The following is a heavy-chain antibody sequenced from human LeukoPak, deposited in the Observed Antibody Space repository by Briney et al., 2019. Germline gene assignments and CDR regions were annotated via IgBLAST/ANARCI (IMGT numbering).Heavy chain of an antibody. D-gene: IGHD6-13*01. V-gene: IGHV3-7*01. CDR3: ARADRGSSWYFGY. CDR2: IKQDGSEK. CDR1: GFTFSSYW. Sequence: GGSLRLSCAASGFTFSSYWLSWVRQAPGKGLEWVANIKQDGSEKYYVDSVKGRFTISRDNAKNSLYLQMNSLRAEDTAVYYCARADRGSSWYFGYWGQGTLVTVSS. J-gene: IGHJ4*02.